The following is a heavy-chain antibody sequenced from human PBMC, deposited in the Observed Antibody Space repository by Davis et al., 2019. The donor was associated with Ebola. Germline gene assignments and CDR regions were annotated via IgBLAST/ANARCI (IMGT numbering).Heavy chain of an antibody. D-gene: IGHD1-7*01. CDR3: AKVGQMKWNFRYAMDV. Sequence: GESLKISCAASGFTFSSYWMHWVRQAPGKGLVWVSRINRDGSYPENADFVKGRFTISRDNSQNMLYLQMNSLRPEDTAVYYCAKVGQMKWNFRYAMDVWGQGTTVTVS. CDR1: GFTFSSYW. V-gene: IGHV3-74*01. J-gene: IGHJ6*02. CDR2: INRDGSYP.